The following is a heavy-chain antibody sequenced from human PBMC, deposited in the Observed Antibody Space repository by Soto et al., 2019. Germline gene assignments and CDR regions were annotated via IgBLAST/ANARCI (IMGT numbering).Heavy chain of an antibody. CDR1: GFTFSSYS. J-gene: IGHJ4*02. V-gene: IGHV3-48*01. CDR3: ARGKSIQYHFWSGYYPAAFDY. CDR2: ISSSSSTI. D-gene: IGHD3-3*01. Sequence: EVQLVESGGGLVQPGGSLRLSCAASGFTFSSYSMNWVRQAPGKGLEWVSYISSSSSTIYYADSVKGRFTISRDNAKNSLYLQLNSLRAEDTAVYYCARGKSIQYHFWSGYYPAAFDYWGQGTLVTVSS.